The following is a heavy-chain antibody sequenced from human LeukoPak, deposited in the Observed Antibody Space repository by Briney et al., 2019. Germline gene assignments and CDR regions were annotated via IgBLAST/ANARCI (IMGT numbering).Heavy chain of an antibody. J-gene: IGHJ4*02. Sequence: SGGSLRLSCVVSGLTFENVWMNWVRQAPGKGLEWVGRIKNKNEGGASHYAASVKDRFSISWDDSITTLFLQMNSLKIEDTGVYYCTTGIDDGGGYWGQGTQVTVSS. CDR3: TTGIDDGGGY. CDR2: IKNKNEGGAS. D-gene: IGHD3-10*01. V-gene: IGHV3-15*07. CDR1: GLTFENVW.